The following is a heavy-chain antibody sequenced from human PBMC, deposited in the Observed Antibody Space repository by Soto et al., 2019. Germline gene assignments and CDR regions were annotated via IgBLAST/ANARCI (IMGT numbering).Heavy chain of an antibody. V-gene: IGHV1-69*13. CDR1: GGTFSSYA. CDR3: ARERYYDSSGPKAY. J-gene: IGHJ4*02. D-gene: IGHD3-22*01. Sequence: GASVKVSCKASGGTFSSYAISWVRQAPGQGLEWMGGIIPIFGTANYAQKFQGRVTITADESTSTAYMELSSLRSEDTAVYYCARERYYDSSGPKAYWGQGTLVTVSS. CDR2: IIPIFGTA.